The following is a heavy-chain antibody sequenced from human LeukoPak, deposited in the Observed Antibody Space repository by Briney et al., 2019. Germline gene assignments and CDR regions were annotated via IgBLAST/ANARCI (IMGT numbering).Heavy chain of an antibody. Sequence: GGSLRLSCAASGFTFSSYAMSWVRQAPGKGLEWVSAISGSGGSTYYADSVKGRFTISRDNSKNTLYLQMNSLRAEDTAVYYCAKDPSGSGSYYEYYFDYWGQGTLVTVSS. J-gene: IGHJ4*02. CDR2: ISGSGGST. D-gene: IGHD3-10*01. V-gene: IGHV3-23*01. CDR3: AKDPSGSGSYYEYYFDY. CDR1: GFTFSSYA.